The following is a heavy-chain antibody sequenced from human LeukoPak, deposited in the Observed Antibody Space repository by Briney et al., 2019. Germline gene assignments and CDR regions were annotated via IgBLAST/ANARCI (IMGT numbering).Heavy chain of an antibody. D-gene: IGHD5-24*01. J-gene: IGHJ4*02. CDR1: GGAVNSYY. V-gene: IGHV4-59*02. CDR2: ISHNGNI. Sequence: ASETLSPTCNVSGGAVNSYYWSWIRQTPGEGLKWISYISHNGNIDYAPSLKSRVTMSIDTTKNQFSLKLSSVTAADTAVYYCARVRMATISRFQKKTVIVDYWGQGTLVTVSS. CDR3: ARVRMATISRFQKKTVIVDY.